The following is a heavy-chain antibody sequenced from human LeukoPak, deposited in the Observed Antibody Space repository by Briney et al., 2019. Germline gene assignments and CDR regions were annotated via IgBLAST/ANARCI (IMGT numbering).Heavy chain of an antibody. Sequence: SETLSLTCTVSGGSISSYYWSWIRQPPGKGLEWIGYIYYSGSTNYNPSLKSRVTISVDTSKNQFSLKLSSVTAADTAVYYCARHSSDYGGDNNRFDPWGQGTLVTVSS. D-gene: IGHD4-23*01. CDR1: GGSISSYY. CDR2: IYYSGST. V-gene: IGHV4-59*08. J-gene: IGHJ5*02. CDR3: ARHSSDYGGDNNRFDP.